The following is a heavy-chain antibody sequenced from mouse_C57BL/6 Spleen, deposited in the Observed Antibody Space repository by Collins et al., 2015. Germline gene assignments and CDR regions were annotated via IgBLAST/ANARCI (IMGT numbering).Heavy chain of an antibody. CDR2: FHPNSGST. D-gene: IGHD2-3*01. Sequence: QVQLQQPGAELVKPGASVKLSCKASGYTFTSYWMHWVMQRPGQGLEWIGMFHPNSGSTNYNEKFKNKATLTVDKSSSTAYMQLSSLTSEDSAVYYCARVPDEDGYFWFAYWGQGTLVTVSA. V-gene: IGHV1-64*01. CDR3: ARVPDEDGYFWFAY. J-gene: IGHJ3*01. CDR1: GYTFTSYW.